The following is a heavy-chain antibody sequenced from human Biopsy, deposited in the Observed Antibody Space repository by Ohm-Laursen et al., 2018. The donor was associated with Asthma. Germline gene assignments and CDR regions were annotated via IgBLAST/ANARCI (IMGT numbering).Heavy chain of an antibody. CDR1: GFTFGDYW. CDR3: ARTFHFWSPYRAEHYQL. CDR2: IKHDGSEK. D-gene: IGHD3-3*01. V-gene: IGHV3-7*01. Sequence: SLRLSCSASGFTFGDYWMSWVRQVPGKGLEWVANIKHDGSEKNHVDSLKGRFTISRDNAKNLLFLQMNSHRAEDTAVYYCARTFHFWSPYRAEHYQLWGQGTLVTVSS. J-gene: IGHJ1*01.